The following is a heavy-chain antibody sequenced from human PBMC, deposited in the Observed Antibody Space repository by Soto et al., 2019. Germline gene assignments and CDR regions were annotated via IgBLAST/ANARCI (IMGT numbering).Heavy chain of an antibody. CDR2: IYHSGST. Sequence: QLQLQESGSGLVTPSQTLSLTCAVSGGSISSGGYSWNWIRKPPGKGLEWIGNIYHSGSTYYNASLKSLVTISVDRSKNQFSLKLCSVTAADTALYYCGRGDYANAFDIWGQGTMVTVSS. J-gene: IGHJ3*02. CDR3: GRGDYANAFDI. V-gene: IGHV4-30-2*01. CDR1: GGSISSGGYS. D-gene: IGHD4-17*01.